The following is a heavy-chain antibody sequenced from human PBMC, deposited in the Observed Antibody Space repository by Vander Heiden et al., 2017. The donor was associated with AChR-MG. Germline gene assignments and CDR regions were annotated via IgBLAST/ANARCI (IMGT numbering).Heavy chain of an antibody. CDR1: GFSLSARGEG. Sequence: QLPFQASGPPPVTPTQTLTLTYTFSGFSLSARGEGVGWIRQRTGKALEWLALIYWDDDKRYSPSLKSRVTVTKDTSKNQVVLTMTNMDPMDTATYYCAHLLRGSAVDYDYWGQGTLVTVSS. J-gene: IGHJ4*02. CDR3: AHLLRGSAVDYDY. D-gene: IGHD2-2*01. CDR2: IYWDDDK. V-gene: IGHV2-5*02.